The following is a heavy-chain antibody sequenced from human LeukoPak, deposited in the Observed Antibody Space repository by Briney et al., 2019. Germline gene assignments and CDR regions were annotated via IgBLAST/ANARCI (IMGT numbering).Heavy chain of an antibody. J-gene: IGHJ6*02. D-gene: IGHD6-13*01. V-gene: IGHV3-11*01. CDR3: ARVEGSSWFYYYYYGMDV. Sequence: GGSLRLSCAASGFTLSDYYMSWIRQAPGKGLEWVSYISSSGSTIYYADSVKGRFTISRDNAKNSLYLQMNSLRAEDTAVYYCARVEGSSWFYYYYYGMDVWGQGTTVTVSS. CDR1: GFTLSDYY. CDR2: ISSSGSTI.